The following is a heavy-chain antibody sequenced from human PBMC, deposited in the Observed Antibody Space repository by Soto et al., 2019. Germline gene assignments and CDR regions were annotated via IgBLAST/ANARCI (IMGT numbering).Heavy chain of an antibody. CDR3: ARDFYYYGSGTMGGYFDY. D-gene: IGHD3-10*01. CDR1: GLTVSSNY. J-gene: IGHJ4*02. Sequence: GGSLRLSCAVSGLTVSSNYISWVRQAPGKGLEWVSVIYSGGSTNNADSVKGRFTISRDNSKNTLYLQMNSLRAEDTAVYYFARDFYYYGSGTMGGYFDYWGQGTLVTVSS. CDR2: IYSGGST. V-gene: IGHV3-66*01.